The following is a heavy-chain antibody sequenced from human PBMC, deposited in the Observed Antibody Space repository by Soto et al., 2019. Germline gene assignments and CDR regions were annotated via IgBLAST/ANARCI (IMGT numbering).Heavy chain of an antibody. J-gene: IGHJ6*02. CDR1: GYTFTGYY. V-gene: IGHV1-2*04. CDR3: ARAVHSRSSDYYYYGMDV. D-gene: IGHD6-6*01. CDR2: INPNSGGT. Sequence: ASVKVSCKASGYTFTGYYMHWVRQAPGQGLEWMGWINPNSGGTNYAQKFQGWVTMTRDTSISTAYMELSRLRSDDTAVYYCARAVHSRSSDYYYYGMDVWGQGTTVTVSS.